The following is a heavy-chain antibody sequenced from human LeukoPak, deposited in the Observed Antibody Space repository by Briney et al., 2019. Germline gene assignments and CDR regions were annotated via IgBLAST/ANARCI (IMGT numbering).Heavy chain of an antibody. CDR3: AKWKYSNSGIDDY. D-gene: IGHD6-6*01. J-gene: IGHJ4*02. CDR2: IRGSGGDT. V-gene: IGHV3-23*01. Sequence: GGSLRLSCVASGFTFSSYAMSWVRQAPGKGLEWVSAIRGSGGDTFYADSVKGRFTISRDNSKNTLYLQMNSLRAEDTAVYYCAKWKYSNSGIDDYWXQGTLVTVSS. CDR1: GFTFSSYA.